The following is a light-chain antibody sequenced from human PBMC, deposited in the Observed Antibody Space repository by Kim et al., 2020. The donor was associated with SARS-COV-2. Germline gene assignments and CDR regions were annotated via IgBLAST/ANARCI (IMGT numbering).Light chain of an antibody. CDR2: GAS. V-gene: IGKV3-11*01. Sequence: ETAPPLCTGRQVVTTDLAWSQQKPGQAPRLLIYGASNRATGIPGRFSGSGSGTDFTLTISSLEPEDFAVYYCQQRGSSPLTFGRGTKVEIK. CDR3: QQRGSSPLT. J-gene: IGKJ4*01. CDR1: QVVTTD.